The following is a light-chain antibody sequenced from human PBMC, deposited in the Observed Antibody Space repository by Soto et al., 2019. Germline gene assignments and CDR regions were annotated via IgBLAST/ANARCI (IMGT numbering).Light chain of an antibody. V-gene: IGKV3-11*01. CDR3: QQRSNWPST. CDR2: DAS. CDR1: QSVSSY. Sequence: IVLTQCPATLSLSPGERATLSCRASQSVSSYLAWYQQKPGQAPRLLIYDASNRATGIPARFSGSGSGTYFALTISSLEPEDFAVYYCQQRSNWPSTFGGGTKVDIK. J-gene: IGKJ4*01.